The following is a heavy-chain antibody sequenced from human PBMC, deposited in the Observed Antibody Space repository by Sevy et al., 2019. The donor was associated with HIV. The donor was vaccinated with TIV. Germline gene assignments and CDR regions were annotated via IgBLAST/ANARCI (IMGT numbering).Heavy chain of an antibody. CDR3: ARSLSVVAEETFDY. V-gene: IGHV3-33*01. J-gene: IGHJ4*02. CDR1: GFTFSEFG. Sequence: GGSLRLSCSASGFTFSEFGMHWVRQAPGKGLEWVAVIWYDGSNQYYADSLKGRLTISRDNSKNMLYLQMNSLRAEDTAVYYCARSLSVVAEETFDYWGQGTLVTVSS. CDR2: IWYDGSNQ.